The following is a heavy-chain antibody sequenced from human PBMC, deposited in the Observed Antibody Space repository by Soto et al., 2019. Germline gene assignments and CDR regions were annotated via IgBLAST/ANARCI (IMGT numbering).Heavy chain of an antibody. J-gene: IGHJ4*02. CDR3: AKDGSLDGGGGES. CDR2: IIPVFRTS. D-gene: IGHD3-16*01. CDR1: GVTFSSYA. Sequence: QVQLVQSGAELKKPGSSVKVSCSASGVTFSSYAFTWVRQAPGQGLEWMGNIIPVFRTSNYAQGFQGKLTISADESTKTIYMGMKSLKSEDTAVYFCAKDGSLDGGGGESWGQGTLVIVSS. V-gene: IGHV1-69*18.